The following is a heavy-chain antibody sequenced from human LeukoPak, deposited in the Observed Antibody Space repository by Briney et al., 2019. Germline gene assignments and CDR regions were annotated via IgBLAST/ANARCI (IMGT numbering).Heavy chain of an antibody. D-gene: IGHD3-3*01. CDR2: ISAYNGNT. Sequence: ASVKVSCKASGYTFTSYGISWVRQAPGQGLEWMGWISAYNGNTNYAQKFQGRVTITRNTSISTAYMELSSLRSEDTAVYYCAGGSYYDFWSGYYYYYYYMDVWGKGTTVTVSS. CDR3: AGGSYYDFWSGYYYYYYYMDV. J-gene: IGHJ6*03. V-gene: IGHV1-18*01. CDR1: GYTFTSYG.